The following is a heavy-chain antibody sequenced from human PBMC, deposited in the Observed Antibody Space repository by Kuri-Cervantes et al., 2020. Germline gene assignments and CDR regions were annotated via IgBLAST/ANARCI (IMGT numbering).Heavy chain of an antibody. Sequence: GESLKISCAASGFTFSSYSMNWVRQAPGKGLEWVSYISSSSSTIYYADSVKGRFTISRDNSKNTLYLQMNSLRPEDTAVYYCAPTDTTETFDYWGQGTLVTVSS. CDR2: ISSSSSTI. D-gene: IGHD1-14*01. J-gene: IGHJ4*02. CDR3: APTDTTETFDY. V-gene: IGHV3-48*01. CDR1: GFTFSSYS.